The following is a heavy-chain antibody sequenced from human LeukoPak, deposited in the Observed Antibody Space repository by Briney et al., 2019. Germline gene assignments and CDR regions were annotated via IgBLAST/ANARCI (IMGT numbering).Heavy chain of an antibody. CDR2: IYYSGST. V-gene: IGHV4-59*01. J-gene: IGHJ4*02. D-gene: IGHD3-22*01. CDR3: ARGSVYYYDSSGGFDY. Sequence: PSETLSLTCTVSGSSISSYYWSWIRQPPGKGLEWIGYIYYSGSTNYNPSLKSRVTISVDTSKNQFSLKLSSVTAADTAVYYCARGSVYYYDSSGGFDYWGQGTLVTVSS. CDR1: GSSISSYY.